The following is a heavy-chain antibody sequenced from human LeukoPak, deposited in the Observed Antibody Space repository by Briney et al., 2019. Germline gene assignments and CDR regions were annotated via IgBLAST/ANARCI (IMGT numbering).Heavy chain of an antibody. CDR3: ARSRRLGHCVNGVCVYPYYFDF. J-gene: IGHJ4*02. CDR1: GFSFSSYS. CDR2: ISSGSSSV. Sequence: GGSLRLSCTTSGFSFSSYSMNWVRQTPGKGLEWVSSISSGSSSVFYAESVRGRFTISRDSAKTSVFLQMDSLRADDSALYFCARSRRLGHCVNGVCVYPYYFDFWGQGALVTVSS. D-gene: IGHD2-8*01. V-gene: IGHV3-21*01.